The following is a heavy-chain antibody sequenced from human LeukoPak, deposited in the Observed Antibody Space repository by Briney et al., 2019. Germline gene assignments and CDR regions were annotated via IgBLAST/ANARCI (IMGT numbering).Heavy chain of an antibody. CDR2: IYYSGST. CDR1: GGSISGGDYY. D-gene: IGHD3-9*01. Sequence: PSQTLSLTCTVSGGSISGGDYYWSWIRQPPGKGLEWIGYIYYSGSTYYNPSLKSRVTISVDTSKNQFSLKLSSVTAADTAVYYCAREEVLRYFDWLLSPVSYWGQGTLVTVSS. CDR3: AREEVLRYFDWLLSPVSY. V-gene: IGHV4-30-4*01. J-gene: IGHJ4*02.